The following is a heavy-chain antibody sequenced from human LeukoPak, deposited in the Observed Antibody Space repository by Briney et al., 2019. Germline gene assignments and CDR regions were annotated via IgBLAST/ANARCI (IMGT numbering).Heavy chain of an antibody. CDR3: ARDSHYYDFWSGYPTDAFDI. CDR1: GFTFSSYA. V-gene: IGHV3-23*01. D-gene: IGHD3-3*01. CDR2: ISGSGGST. Sequence: GGSLRLSCAASGFTFSSYAMSWVRQAPGKGLEWVSAISGSGGSTYYADSVKGRFTISRDNSKNTLYLQMNSLRAEDTAVYYCARDSHYYDFWSGYPTDAFDIWGQGTMVTVSS. J-gene: IGHJ3*02.